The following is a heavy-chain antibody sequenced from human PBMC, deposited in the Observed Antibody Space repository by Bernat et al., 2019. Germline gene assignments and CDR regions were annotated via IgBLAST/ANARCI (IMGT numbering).Heavy chain of an antibody. Sequence: QVQLQESGPGLVKPSQTLSLTCTVSGGSISSGSYYWSWIRQPAGKGLEWIGRIYTSGSTNYNPSLKSRVTISVDTSKNQFSLKLSSVTAADTAVYYCARWTMVRGGYDAFDIWGQGTMVTVSS. CDR2: IYTSGST. J-gene: IGHJ3*02. D-gene: IGHD3-10*01. CDR3: ARWTMVRGGYDAFDI. V-gene: IGHV4-61*02. CDR1: GGSISSGSYY.